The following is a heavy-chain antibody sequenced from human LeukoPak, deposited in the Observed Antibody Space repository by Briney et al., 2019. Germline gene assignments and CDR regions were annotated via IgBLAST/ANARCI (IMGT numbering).Heavy chain of an antibody. CDR2: IIPIFGTA. J-gene: IGHJ6*03. CDR1: GGTFSSYA. D-gene: IGHD3-3*01. CDR3: ARDRGFLEWLGYYYYMDV. Sequence: SVKVSCKASGGTFSSYAISWVRQAPGQGLEWMGGIIPIFGTANYAQKFQGRVTITADESTSTAYMELSSLRSEDTAVYYCARDRGFLEWLGYYYYMDVWGKGTTVTVSS. V-gene: IGHV1-69*13.